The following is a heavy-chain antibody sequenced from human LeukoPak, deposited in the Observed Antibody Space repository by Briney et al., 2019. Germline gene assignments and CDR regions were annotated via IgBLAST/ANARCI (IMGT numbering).Heavy chain of an antibody. CDR3: AKGRQWLPLEY. CDR1: GFTFSSYA. CDR2: ISGSGGST. J-gene: IGHJ4*02. V-gene: IGHV3-23*01. Sequence: PGGSLRLSCAASGFTFSSYAMSWVRQAPEKGLEWVSYISGSGGSTHYADSVKGRFTISRDNAKNSLYLQMNSLRAEDTAVYYCAKGRQWLPLEYWGQGTLVTVSS. D-gene: IGHD6-19*01.